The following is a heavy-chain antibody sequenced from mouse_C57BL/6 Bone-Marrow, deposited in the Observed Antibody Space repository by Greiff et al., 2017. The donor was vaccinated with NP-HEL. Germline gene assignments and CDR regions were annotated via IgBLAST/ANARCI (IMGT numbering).Heavy chain of an antibody. CDR3: ARGGLSWYFDV. CDR1: GYTFTSYW. D-gene: IGHD3-1*01. V-gene: IGHV1-52*01. J-gene: IGHJ1*03. CDR2: IDPSDSET. Sequence: QVQLQQPGAELVRPGSSVKLSCKASGYTFTSYWMHWVKQRPIQGLEWIGNIDPSDSETHYNQKFKDKATLTVDKSSSTAYMQLSSVTSEDSAVYYCARGGLSWYFDVWGTGTTVTVSS.